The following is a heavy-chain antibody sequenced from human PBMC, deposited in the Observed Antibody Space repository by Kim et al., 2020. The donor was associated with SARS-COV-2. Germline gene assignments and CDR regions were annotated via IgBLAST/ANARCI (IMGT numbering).Heavy chain of an antibody. D-gene: IGHD2-15*01. Sequence: SETLSLTCTVSGGSISSGDYYWSWIRQPPGKDLEWIGYIYYSGSTYYNPSLKSRVTISVDTSKNQFSLKLSSVTAADTAVYYCARGDHYCSGGSCYPLFDYWGQGTLVTVSS. CDR1: GGSISSGDYY. J-gene: IGHJ4*02. V-gene: IGHV4-30-4*01. CDR2: IYYSGST. CDR3: ARGDHYCSGGSCYPLFDY.